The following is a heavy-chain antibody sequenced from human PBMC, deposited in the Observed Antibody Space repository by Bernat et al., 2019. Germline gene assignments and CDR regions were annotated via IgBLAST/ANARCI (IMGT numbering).Heavy chain of an antibody. CDR3: AKGLRFWEWFPWGGDY. D-gene: IGHD3-3*01. V-gene: IGHV3-48*02. CDR1: GFTFSSYS. CDR2: ISSSSSTI. Sequence: EVQLVESGGGLVQPGGSLRLSCAASGFTFSSYSMNWVRQAPGKGLEWVSYISSSSSTIYYADSVKGRFTIARDNAKNSLYLQMNSLRDEDTAVYYCAKGLRFWEWFPWGGDYWGQGTLVTVSS. J-gene: IGHJ4*02.